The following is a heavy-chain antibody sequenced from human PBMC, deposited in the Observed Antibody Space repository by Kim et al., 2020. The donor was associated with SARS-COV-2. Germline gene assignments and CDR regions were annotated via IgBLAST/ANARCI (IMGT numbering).Heavy chain of an antibody. Sequence: GGSLRLSCAASGFTFSSYGMHWVRQAPGKGLEWVAVISYDGSNKYYADSVKGRFTISRDNSKNTLYLQMNSLRAEDTAVYYCAKALADRYYGMDVWGQGTTVTVSS. CDR3: AKALADRYYGMDV. CDR1: GFTFSSYG. J-gene: IGHJ6*02. V-gene: IGHV3-30*18. CDR2: ISYDGSNK.